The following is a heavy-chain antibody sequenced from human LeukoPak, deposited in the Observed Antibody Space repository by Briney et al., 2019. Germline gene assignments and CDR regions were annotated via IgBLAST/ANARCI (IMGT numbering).Heavy chain of an antibody. Sequence: GGSLRLSCAASGFTFSSYSMNWVRQAPGKGLEWVSSISSSSSYIYYADSVKGRFTISRDNAKNSLYLQMNSLRAEDTAVYYCVRDTVPAAMEYWFDPWGQGTLVTVSS. J-gene: IGHJ5*02. CDR1: GFTFSSYS. CDR3: VRDTVPAAMEYWFDP. V-gene: IGHV3-21*01. D-gene: IGHD2-2*01. CDR2: ISSSSSYI.